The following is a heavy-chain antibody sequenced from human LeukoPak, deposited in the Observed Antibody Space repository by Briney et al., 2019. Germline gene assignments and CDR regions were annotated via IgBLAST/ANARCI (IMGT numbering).Heavy chain of an antibody. Sequence: GESLKISCKGSGYSFTGYWIGWVRQMPGKGLEWMGIIYPGDSDTRYSPSFQGQVTISADKSISTAYLHWSGLKASDTAMYYCGRRTTITSGYSFDYWGQGTLVTVSS. CDR1: GYSFTGYW. J-gene: IGHJ4*02. D-gene: IGHD3-9*01. V-gene: IGHV5-51*01. CDR3: GRRTTITSGYSFDY. CDR2: IYPGDSDT.